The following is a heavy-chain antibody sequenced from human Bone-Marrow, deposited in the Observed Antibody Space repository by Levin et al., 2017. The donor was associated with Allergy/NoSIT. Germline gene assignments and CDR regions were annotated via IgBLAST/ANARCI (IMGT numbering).Heavy chain of an antibody. Sequence: VASVKVSCRTSGYTFTSFDINWVRQAAGQGLEWMGWMNPNSGNTGYAQMFQGRVTMTRNTSISTAYMELNSLISEDTAVYYCARGASSPSSPPDFWGQGTLVTVSS. J-gene: IGHJ4*02. V-gene: IGHV1-8*01. D-gene: IGHD6-6*01. CDR2: MNPNSGNT. CDR3: ARGASSPSSPPDF. CDR1: GYTFTSFD.